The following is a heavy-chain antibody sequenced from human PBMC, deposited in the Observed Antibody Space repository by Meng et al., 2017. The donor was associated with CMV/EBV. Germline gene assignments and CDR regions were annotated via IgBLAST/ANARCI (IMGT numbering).Heavy chain of an antibody. D-gene: IGHD3-3*01. Sequence: SGFTFSSYGMHWVRQAPGKGLEWVAFIRYDGSNKYYADSVKGRFTISRDNSRNTLYLQMNSLRAEDTAVYYCAKGRDFWSGYQNRFDPWGQGTLVTVSS. J-gene: IGHJ5*02. V-gene: IGHV3-30*02. CDR2: IRYDGSNK. CDR3: AKGRDFWSGYQNRFDP. CDR1: GFTFSSYG.